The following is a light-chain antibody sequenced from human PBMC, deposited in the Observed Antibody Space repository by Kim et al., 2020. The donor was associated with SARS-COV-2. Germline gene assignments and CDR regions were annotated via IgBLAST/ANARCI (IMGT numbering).Light chain of an antibody. CDR2: GKN. CDR1: SLRSYY. CDR3: NSRDSSGNHVV. J-gene: IGLJ2*01. V-gene: IGLV3-19*01. Sequence: ALGQTVRITCQGDSLRSYYASWYQQKPGQAPVLVIYGKNNRPSGIPDRFSGSSSGNSASLTITGAQAEDEADYYCNSRDSSGNHVVFGGGTQLTVL.